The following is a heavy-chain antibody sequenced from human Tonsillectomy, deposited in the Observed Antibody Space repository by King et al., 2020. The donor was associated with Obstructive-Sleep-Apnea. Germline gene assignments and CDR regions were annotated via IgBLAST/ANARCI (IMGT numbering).Heavy chain of an antibody. CDR1: GFTFSSYA. V-gene: IGHV3-23*04. Sequence: VQLVESGGGLVQPGGSLRLSCAASGFTFSSYAMSWVRQAPGKGLEWVSTISGSGDSTYYADSVKGRFTISRDKSKNTLYLQMNSLRAEDTAVYYCAKVLYSSSWFHYYGMDVWGQGTTVTVSS. CDR3: AKVLYSSSWFHYYGMDV. D-gene: IGHD6-13*01. J-gene: IGHJ6*02. CDR2: ISGSGDST.